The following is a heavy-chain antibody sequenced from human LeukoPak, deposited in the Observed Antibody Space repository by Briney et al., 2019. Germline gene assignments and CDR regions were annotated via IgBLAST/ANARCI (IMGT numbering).Heavy chain of an antibody. CDR3: ARGHGSGWLRQEYFDY. CDR1: GYTFTSYG. V-gene: IGHV1-18*01. CDR2: ISAYNGNT. Sequence: GASVKVSFKASGYTFTSYGISWVRQAPGQGLEWMGWISAYNGNTNYAQKLQGRVTMTTDTSTSTAYMELRSLRSDDTAVYYCARGHGSGWLRQEYFDYWGQGTLVTVSS. J-gene: IGHJ4*02. D-gene: IGHD6-19*01.